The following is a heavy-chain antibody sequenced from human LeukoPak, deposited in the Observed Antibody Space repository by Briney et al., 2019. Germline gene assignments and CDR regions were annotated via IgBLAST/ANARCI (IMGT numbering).Heavy chain of an antibody. CDR1: GGSLNDYF. CDR3: ARGRLIYYMDV. V-gene: IGHV4-59*01. D-gene: IGHD2-21*01. Sequence: SETLSLTCTVSGGSLNDYFWDWIRQAPGKGLEWIGNIYYGGDTNYNPSLKGRLTVSLDTSKNHFSLKLTSVTAADTAVYYCARGRLIYYMDVWGEGTTVTVSS. J-gene: IGHJ6*03. CDR2: IYYGGDT.